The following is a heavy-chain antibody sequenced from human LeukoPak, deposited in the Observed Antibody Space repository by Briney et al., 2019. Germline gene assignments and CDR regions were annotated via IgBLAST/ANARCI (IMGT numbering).Heavy chain of an antibody. CDR2: ISSGGNT. V-gene: IGHV3-23*01. D-gene: IGHD5-18*01. Sequence: GGSLRLSCAASGFTLSSYAMSWGRQAPGKGLEWVSVISSGGNTYFADSVKGRFTISRDNSENTLYLQMNSLRAEDSAVYYCAKGGYSYGYFDYWGQGILVTVSS. J-gene: IGHJ4*02. CDR1: GFTLSSYA. CDR3: AKGGYSYGYFDY.